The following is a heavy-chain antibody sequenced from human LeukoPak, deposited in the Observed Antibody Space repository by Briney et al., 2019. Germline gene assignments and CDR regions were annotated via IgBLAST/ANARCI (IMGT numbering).Heavy chain of an antibody. CDR3: ARVVPTGYLTYYYYYGMDV. CDR1: GGSISSGDYY. J-gene: IGHJ6*02. V-gene: IGHV4-30-4*01. CDR2: IYYSGST. Sequence: SETLSLTCTVSGGSISSGDYYWSWIRQPPGKGLEWIGYIYYSGSTYYNPSLKSRVTISVDTSKNQFSLTLSSVTAADTAVYYCARVVPTGYLTYYYYYGMDVWGQGTTVTVSS. D-gene: IGHD3-9*01.